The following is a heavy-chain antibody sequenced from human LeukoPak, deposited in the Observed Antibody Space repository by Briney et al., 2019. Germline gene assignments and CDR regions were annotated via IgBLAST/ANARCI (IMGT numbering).Heavy chain of an antibody. J-gene: IGHJ3*02. Sequence: PGGSLRLSCAASGFTFSSYAMSWIRQAPGKGLEWVSAISGSGGSTYYADSVKGRFTISRDNSKNTLYLQMNSLRAEDTAVYYCAKSLSAGTTISAFDIWGQGTMVTVSS. CDR2: ISGSGGST. CDR1: GFTFSSYA. D-gene: IGHD1-7*01. CDR3: AKSLSAGTTISAFDI. V-gene: IGHV3-23*01.